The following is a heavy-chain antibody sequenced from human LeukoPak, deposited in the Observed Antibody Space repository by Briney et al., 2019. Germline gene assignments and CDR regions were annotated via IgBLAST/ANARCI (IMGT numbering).Heavy chain of an antibody. CDR1: GFTFSSYA. CDR3: TRGRQQLVSVIDY. Sequence: GGSLRLSCAASGFTFSSYAMSWVRQAPGKGPEWVSAISGSGGNTYYADSVKGRFTISRDNAKNTLYLQMNSLRAEDTAVYYCTRGRQQLVSVIDYWGQGTLVTVSS. J-gene: IGHJ4*02. D-gene: IGHD6-13*01. CDR2: ISGSGGNT. V-gene: IGHV3-23*01.